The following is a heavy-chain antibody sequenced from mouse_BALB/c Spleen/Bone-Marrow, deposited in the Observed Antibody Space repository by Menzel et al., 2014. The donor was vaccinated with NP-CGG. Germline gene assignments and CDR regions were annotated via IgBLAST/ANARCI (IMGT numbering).Heavy chain of an antibody. CDR2: IWAGGST. CDR1: GFSLTSYG. V-gene: IGHV2-9*02. Sequence: VKLVESGPGLVAPSQSLSITCTVSGFSLTSYGVHWVRQPPGKGLEWLGVIWAGGSTNYNSALMSRLSISKDNSKSQVFLKTNSLQTDDTAMYYCASPIYYDYPLFAYWGQGTQVTVSA. CDR3: ASPIYYDYPLFAY. D-gene: IGHD2-4*01. J-gene: IGHJ3*01.